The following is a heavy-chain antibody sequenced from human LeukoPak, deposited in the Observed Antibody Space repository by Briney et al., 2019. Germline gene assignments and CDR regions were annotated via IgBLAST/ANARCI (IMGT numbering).Heavy chain of an antibody. V-gene: IGHV1-2*02. J-gene: IGHJ6*03. CDR3: ARVTLVVVAATNRSYYYYYMDV. Sequence: GASVKVSCKASGYTFTSYDINWVRQATGQGLEWMGWINPNSGGTNYAQKFQGRVTMTRDTSISTAYMELSRLRSDDTAVYYCARVTLVVVAATNRSYYYYYMDVWGKGTTVTVSS. CDR2: INPNSGGT. D-gene: IGHD2-15*01. CDR1: GYTFTSYD.